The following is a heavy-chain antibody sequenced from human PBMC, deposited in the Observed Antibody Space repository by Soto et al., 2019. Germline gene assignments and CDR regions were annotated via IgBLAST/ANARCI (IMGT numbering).Heavy chain of an antibody. J-gene: IGHJ4*02. CDR2: IKSENDGGII. V-gene: IGHV3-15*07. CDR1: GFTFKTAW. D-gene: IGHD2-15*01. CDR3: AADSPAWMAYAFDD. Sequence: EVQLAESGGDLVEPGGSLRLSCAASGFTFKTAWMNWVRQSPGKGLEWVGRIKSENDGGIIDYAAPVKGRFIISRDDSKNTVYLEMNSLNTEDTAVYYCAADSPAWMAYAFDDWGEGILVTVSS.